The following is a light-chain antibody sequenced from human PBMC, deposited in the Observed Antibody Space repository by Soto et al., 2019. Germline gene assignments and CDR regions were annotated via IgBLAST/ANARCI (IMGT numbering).Light chain of an antibody. CDR1: QSVSSSY. V-gene: IGKV3-20*01. J-gene: IGKJ5*01. Sequence: EIVLTQSPGTLSLSPGERATLSCRASQSVSSSYLAWYQQKPGQAPRLLIYGASSRATGIPDRFSGSGSGTDCTLTISRLEPEDVAVYYGQQYGSSPITFGQGTRLEIK. CDR2: GAS. CDR3: QQYGSSPIT.